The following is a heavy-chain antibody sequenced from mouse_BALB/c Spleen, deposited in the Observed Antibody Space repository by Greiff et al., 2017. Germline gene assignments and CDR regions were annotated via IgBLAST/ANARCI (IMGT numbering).Heavy chain of an antibody. CDR2: ISYDGSN. D-gene: IGHD2-1*01. Sequence: ESGPGLVKPSQSLSLTCSVTGYSITSGYYWNWIRQFPGNILEWMGYISYDGSNNYNPSLKNRISITRDTSKNQFFLKLNSVTTEDTATCYCARGGYYADYWGQGTTLTVSS. CDR1: GYSITSGYY. CDR3: ARGGYYADY. J-gene: IGHJ2*01. V-gene: IGHV3-6*02.